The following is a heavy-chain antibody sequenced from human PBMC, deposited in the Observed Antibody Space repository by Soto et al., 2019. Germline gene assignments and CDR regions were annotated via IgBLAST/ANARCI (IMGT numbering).Heavy chain of an antibody. CDR3: VKDDLHSRSYESWNFDL. Sequence: QVQLVESGGGVVQPGRSLRLSCVGSGFTFSSYGMHWDRQAPGKGLEWLAVISFDGNYKYHADSVKGRFTISRDNSKNTLCLEMSSLTPEDTAVYYCVKDDLHSRSYESWNFDLRVLGTLVTFSA. V-gene: IGHV3-30*18. J-gene: IGHJ2*01. CDR1: GFTFSSYG. D-gene: IGHD1-26*01. CDR2: ISFDGNYK.